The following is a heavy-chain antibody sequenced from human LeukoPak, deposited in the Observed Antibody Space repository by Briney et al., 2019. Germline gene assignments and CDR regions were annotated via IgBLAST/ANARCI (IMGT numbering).Heavy chain of an antibody. CDR1: GGSISGYY. CDR3: ARDRGSGGGFDY. D-gene: IGHD6-19*01. CDR2: IYYSGST. J-gene: IGHJ4*02. Sequence: PTETLSLTCTVSGGSISGYYWSWIRQPPGKGLEWIAYIYYSGSTNYNPSLKSRVTISVDTSKNHFSLRLSSVTAADTAVYYCARDRGSGGGFDYWGQGTLVTVSS. V-gene: IGHV4-59*01.